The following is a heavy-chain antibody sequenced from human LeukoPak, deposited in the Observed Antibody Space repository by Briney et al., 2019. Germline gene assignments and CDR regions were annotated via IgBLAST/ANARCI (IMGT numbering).Heavy chain of an antibody. J-gene: IGHJ4*02. D-gene: IGHD6-13*01. CDR3: ARLLNRSWYGFDF. V-gene: IGHV5-51*01. Sequence: GWVTISADKSINTAYLKWSSLKASDTAMYYCARLLNRSWYGFDFWGQGTLVTVSS.